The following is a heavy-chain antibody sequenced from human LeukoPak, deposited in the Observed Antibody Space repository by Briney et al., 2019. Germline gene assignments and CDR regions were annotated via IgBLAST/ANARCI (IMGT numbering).Heavy chain of an antibody. D-gene: IGHD5-18*01. CDR3: TRGPIHLWLYYGTDV. Sequence: GGSLRLSCTASEFTFGDHAMSWVRQAPGKGLERVGFIRSKAYGGTTEYAASVKARFTIARDDSKSIAYLQMNSLKIEDTAVYYCTRGPIHLWLYYGTDVWGQGTTVIVSS. J-gene: IGHJ6*02. CDR2: IRSKAYGGTT. V-gene: IGHV3-49*04. CDR1: EFTFGDHA.